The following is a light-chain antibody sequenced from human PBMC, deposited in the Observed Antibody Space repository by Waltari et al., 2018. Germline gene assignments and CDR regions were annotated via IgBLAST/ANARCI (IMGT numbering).Light chain of an antibody. J-gene: IGLJ1*01. CDR2: YEN. CDR1: SLESKS. CDR3: QVWDASTVAGV. V-gene: IGLV3-21*04. Sequence: SYVLTQPPAVSVALGQTARITCEGDSLESKSVRWYQQKPGQAPIFVLNYENDRPSGVPDRFSGSSSRNTATLTITRVEAEDEAYYYCQVWDASTVAGVFGTGTEVTVL.